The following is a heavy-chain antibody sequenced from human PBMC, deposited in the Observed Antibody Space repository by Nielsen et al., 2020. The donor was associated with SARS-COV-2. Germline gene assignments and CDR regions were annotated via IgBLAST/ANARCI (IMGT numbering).Heavy chain of an antibody. CDR1: GASISSTSHY. D-gene: IGHD3-16*01. Sequence: SETLSLTCTVSGASISSTSHYWGWIRQPPGKGLEWIGSVYYSGNTYYNPSLKSRVTISVDPSKSQFSLKLSSVTAADAAVYYRARGDGLGSFFDYWGQGTLVTVSS. J-gene: IGHJ4*02. CDR3: ARGDGLGSFFDY. V-gene: IGHV4-39*07. CDR2: VYYSGNT.